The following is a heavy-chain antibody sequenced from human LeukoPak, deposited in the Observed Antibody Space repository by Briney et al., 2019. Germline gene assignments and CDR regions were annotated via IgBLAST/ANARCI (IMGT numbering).Heavy chain of an antibody. CDR2: ISGSGGST. CDR1: GFTFSSYA. D-gene: IGHD3-22*01. V-gene: IGHV3-23*01. CDR3: AKSTTRWYDSSGYRFDY. Sequence: GGSLRLSCAASGFTFSSYAMSWVRQAPGKGREWVSAISGSGGSTYYAHSVKGRFTISRDNSKNTLYLQMNSLRAEDTAVYYCAKSTTRWYDSSGYRFDYWGQGTLVTVSS. J-gene: IGHJ4*02.